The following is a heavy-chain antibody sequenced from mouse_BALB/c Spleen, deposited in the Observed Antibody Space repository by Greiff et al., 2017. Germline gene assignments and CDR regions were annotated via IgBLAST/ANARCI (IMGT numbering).Heavy chain of an antibody. CDR2: ISNMACSI. V-gene: IGHV5-15*02. D-gene: IGHD1-1*01. Sequence: DVKLVESGAGLVQPGGSRKLSCAASGYTFSDYGMAWVRQAPGKGPEWVGFISNMACSIYYADTVTGRSTISRENATNTLYLEMSSLRSEDTAKYYCRRGDYDSFAYWGQGTLVTVSA. CDR3: RRGDYDSFAY. J-gene: IGHJ3*01. CDR1: GYTFSDYG.